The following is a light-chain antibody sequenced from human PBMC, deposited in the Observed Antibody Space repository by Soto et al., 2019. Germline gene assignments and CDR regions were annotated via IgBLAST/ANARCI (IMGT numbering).Light chain of an antibody. V-gene: IGLV2-14*03. CDR2: DVS. CDR3: YSYSTSGIHYV. CDR1: SSDVGGYDY. J-gene: IGLJ1*01. Sequence: QSALTQPASVSGSPGQSITISCAGISSDVGGYDYVSWYQQHPGRAPKLIIYDVSNRPSGVSNRFSGAKSGNTASLTISGLQADDEADYYCYSYSTSGIHYVFGDGTKVTVL.